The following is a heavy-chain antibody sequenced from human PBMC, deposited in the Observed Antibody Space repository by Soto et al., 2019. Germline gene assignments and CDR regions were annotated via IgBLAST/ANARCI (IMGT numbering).Heavy chain of an antibody. CDR3: ARGCVGSGCPKDY. CDR1: GGSFSGYY. D-gene: IGHD6-19*01. J-gene: IGHJ4*02. CDR2: INHSGST. Sequence: SETLSLTCAVYGGSFSGYYWSWIRQPPGKGLEWIGEINHSGSTNYNPSLKSRVTISVDTSKNQFSLKLSSVTAADTAVYYCARGCVGSGCPKDYWGQGTLVTVSS. V-gene: IGHV4-34*01.